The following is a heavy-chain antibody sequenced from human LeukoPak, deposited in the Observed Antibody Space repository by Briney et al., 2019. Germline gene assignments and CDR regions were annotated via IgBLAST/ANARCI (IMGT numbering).Heavy chain of an antibody. CDR1: GFTFSSYS. CDR3: ARDERGDAFDI. J-gene: IGHJ3*02. D-gene: IGHD3-16*01. CDR2: ISGSSSYI. V-gene: IGHV3-21*01. Sequence: PGGSLRLSCAASGFTFSSYSMNWVRQAPGKGLEWVSSISGSSSYIHSADSVRGRFTISRDNAKNTLSLQMNSLRAEDTAVYYCARDERGDAFDIWGQGTMVTVFS.